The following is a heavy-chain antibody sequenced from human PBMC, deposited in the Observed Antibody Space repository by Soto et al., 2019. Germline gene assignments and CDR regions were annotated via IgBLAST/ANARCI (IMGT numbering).Heavy chain of an antibody. CDR2: ISGSGGST. CDR1: GLTFSSYA. Sequence: GGSLRLSCEVSGLTFSSYAMSWVRQAPGKGLQWVSAISGSGGSTYYADSVKGRFTISRDNSKNTLYLQMNSLRAEDTAVYYCAKEATENYYDSSGYFYWGQGTLVTVSS. D-gene: IGHD3-22*01. J-gene: IGHJ4*02. CDR3: AKEATENYYDSSGYFY. V-gene: IGHV3-23*01.